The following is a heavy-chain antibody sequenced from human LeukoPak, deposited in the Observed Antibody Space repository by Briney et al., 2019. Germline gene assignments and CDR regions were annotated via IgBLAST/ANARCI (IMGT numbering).Heavy chain of an antibody. V-gene: IGHV3-30*18. Sequence: GGSLRLSCAASGFTFSSYGMHWVRQAPGKGLEWVAVISYDGSNKYYADSVKGRFTISRDNSKNTLYLQMNSLRAEDTAVYYCAKTADSTPTPPMAYYFDYWGQGTLVTVFS. CDR3: AKTADSTPTPPMAYYFDY. J-gene: IGHJ4*02. D-gene: IGHD2-2*01. CDR1: GFTFSSYG. CDR2: ISYDGSNK.